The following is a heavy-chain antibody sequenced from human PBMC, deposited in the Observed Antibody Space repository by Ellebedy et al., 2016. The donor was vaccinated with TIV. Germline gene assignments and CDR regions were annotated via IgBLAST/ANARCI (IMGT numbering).Heavy chain of an antibody. V-gene: IGHV4-59*01. CDR1: GGSISSYY. CDR3: ARGLNTAMVDY. Sequence: MPGGSLRLSCTVSGGSISSYYWSWIRQPPGKGLEWIGYIYYSGSTNYNPSLKSRVTISVDTSKNQFSLKLSSVTAADTAVYYCARGLNTAMVDYWGQGTLVTVSS. D-gene: IGHD5-18*01. J-gene: IGHJ4*02. CDR2: IYYSGST.